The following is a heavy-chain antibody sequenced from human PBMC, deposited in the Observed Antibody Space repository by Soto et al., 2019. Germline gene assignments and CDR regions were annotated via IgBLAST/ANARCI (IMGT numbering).Heavy chain of an antibody. CDR1: GYTFTSYG. D-gene: IGHD3-16*01. V-gene: IGHV1-18*04. J-gene: IGHJ4*02. CDR2: ISAYNGNT. CDR3: ARLLAGVMITFGGVTDY. Sequence: QVQLVQSGAEVKKPGASVKVSCKASGYTFTSYGISWVRQAPGQGLEWMGWISAYNGNTNYAQKLQGRVTMTTDTTTSTAYMELRSLRSNDTAVYYCARLLAGVMITFGGVTDYCGQGTMVTFS.